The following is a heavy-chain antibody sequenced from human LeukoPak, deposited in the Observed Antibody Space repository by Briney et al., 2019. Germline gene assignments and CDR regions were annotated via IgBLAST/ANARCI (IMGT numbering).Heavy chain of an antibody. D-gene: IGHD5-18*01. CDR1: GGSISSYY. CDR2: IYYSGST. Sequence: SETLSLTCTVSGGSISSYYWSWIRQPPGKGLEWIGYIYYSGSTNYNLSLKSRVTISVDTSKNQFSLKLSSVTAADTAVYYCARAPGRYSYGSGVAFDIWAKGQWSPSLQ. J-gene: IGHJ3*02. V-gene: IGHV4-59*01. CDR3: ARAPGRYSYGSGVAFDI.